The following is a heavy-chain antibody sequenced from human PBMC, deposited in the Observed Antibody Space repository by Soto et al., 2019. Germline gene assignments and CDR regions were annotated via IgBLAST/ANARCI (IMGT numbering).Heavy chain of an antibody. J-gene: IGHJ3*02. CDR2: INPYNANT. V-gene: IGHV1-18*04. CDR3: ARDRVAGIWGDAFDI. Sequence: ASVKVSCKTSGYTFTNHGINWVRQAPGQGLEWMGWINPYNANTHYAQKLQGRVTMTTDTSTSTAYMDLRSLTSDDTAVYCCARDRVAGIWGDAFDIWGQGTMVTVSS. D-gene: IGHD3-16*01. CDR1: GYTFTNHG.